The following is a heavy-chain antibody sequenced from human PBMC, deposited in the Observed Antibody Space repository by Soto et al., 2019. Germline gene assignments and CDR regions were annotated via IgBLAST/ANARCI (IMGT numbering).Heavy chain of an antibody. CDR3: AREIGYCTSTSCHAGPLYNYMDV. Sequence: SETLSLTCTVSDASISSYHWSWIRQPPGKGLEWIGNISNSGSTNYNPSLKSRVTISVDTSKNQFSLKLTSVTAADTAVYHCAREIGYCTSTSCHAGPLYNYMDVWGKGTTVTVSS. D-gene: IGHD2-2*03. CDR1: DASISSYH. CDR2: ISNSGST. V-gene: IGHV4-59*01. J-gene: IGHJ6*03.